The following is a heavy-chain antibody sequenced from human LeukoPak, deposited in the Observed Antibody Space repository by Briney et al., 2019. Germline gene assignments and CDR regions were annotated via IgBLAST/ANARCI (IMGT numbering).Heavy chain of an antibody. D-gene: IGHD3-22*01. J-gene: IGHJ5*02. CDR2: ISSSGGSI. V-gene: IGHV3-11*01. Sequence: GGSLRLSCAASGFTFSDYYMSWIRQAPGKWLEWVSYISSSGGSISYADSVKGRFTISRDNAKNSLYLQMNGLRADDTAVYYCARERDDGTGYYYLNWFDPWGQGTLVTVSS. CDR1: GFTFSDYY. CDR3: ARERDDGTGYYYLNWFDP.